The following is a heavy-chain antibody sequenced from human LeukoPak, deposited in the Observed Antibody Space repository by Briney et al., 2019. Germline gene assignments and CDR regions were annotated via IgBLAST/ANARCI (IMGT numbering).Heavy chain of an antibody. Sequence: GGSLRLSCAASGFTFSSYSMNWVRQAPGKGLEWVSSISSSSSYIYYADSVKGRFTISRDNAKNSLYLQMNSLRAADTAVYYCARAGGAVAGMIFDYWGQGTLVTVSS. V-gene: IGHV3-21*04. CDR3: ARAGGAVAGMIFDY. CDR1: GFTFSSYS. CDR2: ISSSSSYI. D-gene: IGHD6-19*01. J-gene: IGHJ4*02.